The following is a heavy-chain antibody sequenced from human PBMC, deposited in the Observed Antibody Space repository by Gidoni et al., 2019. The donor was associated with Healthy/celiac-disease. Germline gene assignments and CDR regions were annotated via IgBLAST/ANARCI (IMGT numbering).Heavy chain of an antibody. CDR3: ASTMGELSLYGNPMPGNFDY. CDR2: IYSGGST. D-gene: IGHD3-16*02. CDR1: GFTVSRNY. V-gene: IGHV3-66*01. J-gene: IGHJ4*02. Sequence: EVKLVESGGGLVQTGGSLRLSCAASGFTVSRNYMSWGRQAPGKGLDGVSVIYSGGSTYYADSVKGRFTISRDNSKNTLYLQMNSLSAEDTAVYYCASTMGELSLYGNPMPGNFDYWGQGTLVTVSS.